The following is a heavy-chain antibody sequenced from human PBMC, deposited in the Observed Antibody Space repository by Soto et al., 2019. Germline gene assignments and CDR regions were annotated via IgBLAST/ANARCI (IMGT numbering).Heavy chain of an antibody. CDR2: VYYTGRT. CDR3: ARHMDTSGNDAFDY. V-gene: IGHV4-59*08. D-gene: IGHD1-1*01. Sequence: QVQLQESGPGLVKPSETLSLTCIVSGGSISGYYWSWTRQPPEKGLEWIGSVYYTGRTSYNPSLKSRVTISLDASENHFSRKLTSMSDADTAVYYCARHMDTSGNDAFDYWGQGTLVTVSS. CDR1: GGSISGYY. J-gene: IGHJ4*02.